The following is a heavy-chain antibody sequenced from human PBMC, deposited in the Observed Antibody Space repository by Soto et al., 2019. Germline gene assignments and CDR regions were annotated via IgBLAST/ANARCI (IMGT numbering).Heavy chain of an antibody. CDR1: GYTLTELS. V-gene: IGHV1-24*01. Sequence: SVKDSCKVSGYTLTELSMHWVRQAPVKGLEWMGGFDPEDGETIYAQKFQGRVTMTEDTSTDTAYMELSRLRSEDTAVYYCATDRFSRHYGSGSYPLDYWGQGTLVTVYS. J-gene: IGHJ4*02. CDR3: ATDRFSRHYGSGSYPLDY. CDR2: FDPEDGET. D-gene: IGHD3-10*01.